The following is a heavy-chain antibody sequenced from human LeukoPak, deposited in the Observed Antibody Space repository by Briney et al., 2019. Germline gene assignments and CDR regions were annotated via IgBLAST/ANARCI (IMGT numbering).Heavy chain of an antibody. J-gene: IGHJ4*02. CDR1: GYTFTIYG. CDR2: ISAYNGNT. D-gene: IGHD3-3*01. Sequence: ASVKVSCKASGYTFTIYGISWVRQAPGQGLEWMGWISAYNGNTNYAQKLQGRVTMTTDTSTSTAYMELRSLRSDDTAVYYCARGIVTIFGVVIPTGDYWGQGTLVTVSS. V-gene: IGHV1-18*01. CDR3: ARGIVTIFGVVIPTGDY.